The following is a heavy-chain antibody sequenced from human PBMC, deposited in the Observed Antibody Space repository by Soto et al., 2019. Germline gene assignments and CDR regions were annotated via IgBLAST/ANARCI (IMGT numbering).Heavy chain of an antibody. CDR1: GFTYSNG. V-gene: IGHV3-30*03. CDR2: ISYDGSNK. J-gene: IGHJ4*02. D-gene: IGHD2-2*01. CDR3: ARDSPDLPFDH. Sequence: QVQLVESGGGVVQPGRSLRLSCAASGFTYSNGMHWVRQAPGKGLEWVAVISYDGSNKYYADSVKGRFTISRDNSKNTLYLQMNSLGAEDTAVYYCARDSPDLPFDHWGQGTLVTVSS.